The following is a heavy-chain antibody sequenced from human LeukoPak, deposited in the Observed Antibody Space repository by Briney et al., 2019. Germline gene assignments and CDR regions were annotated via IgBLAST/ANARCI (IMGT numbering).Heavy chain of an antibody. CDR2: IYYSGST. CDR1: GGSVSSGSYY. V-gene: IGHV4-61*01. Sequence: SETLSLTCTVSGGSVSSGSYYWSWIRQPPGKGLEWIGYIYYSGSTYYNPSLKSRVTISVDTSKNQFSLKLSSVTAADTAVYYCAREWRDYYDRALNWFDPWGQGTLVTVSS. CDR3: AREWRDYYDRALNWFDP. J-gene: IGHJ5*02. D-gene: IGHD3-22*01.